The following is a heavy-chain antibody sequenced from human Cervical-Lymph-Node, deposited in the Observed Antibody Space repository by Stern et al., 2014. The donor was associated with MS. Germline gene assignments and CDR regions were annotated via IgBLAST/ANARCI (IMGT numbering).Heavy chain of an antibody. D-gene: IGHD5-18*01. Sequence: QVQLLQSGAAVKKPGASVKVSCEASGYTFINYYIHWVRQAPGQGLEWMGEISPSGITANYAQKFQGRVTMTRDTSTSTVYMELSSLRSEDTAVYYFARPSTGGYTYGGNFDYWGQGALVTVSS. CDR3: ARPSTGGYTYGGNFDY. J-gene: IGHJ4*02. V-gene: IGHV1-46*03. CDR1: GYTFINYY. CDR2: ISPSGITA.